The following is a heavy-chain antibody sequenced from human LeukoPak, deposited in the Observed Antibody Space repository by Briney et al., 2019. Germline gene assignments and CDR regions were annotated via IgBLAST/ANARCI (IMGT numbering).Heavy chain of an antibody. D-gene: IGHD6-19*01. Sequence: PSETLSLTCTVSGGSISSSDYYWGRIRQPPGKGLEWIGSIYYSGSTHYNPSLKSRVTISVDTSKNQFSLKLNSVTAADTALYYCARHSSGWIYYFDYWGQGTLVTVSS. CDR1: GGSISSSDYY. CDR3: ARHSSGWIYYFDY. J-gene: IGHJ4*02. CDR2: IYYSGST. V-gene: IGHV4-39*01.